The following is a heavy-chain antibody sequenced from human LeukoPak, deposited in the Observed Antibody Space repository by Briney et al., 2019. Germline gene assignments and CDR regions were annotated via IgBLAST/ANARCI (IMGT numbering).Heavy chain of an antibody. CDR1: GFTFYTYA. J-gene: IGHJ4*02. CDR2: ISGSGGST. D-gene: IGHD4-23*01. Sequence: GGSLRLSCAASGFTFYTYAMTWVRQAPGKGLDWVSAISGSGGSTYYADSMKGRFTISRDNAKNSLYLQMNSLRAEDTAVYYCARNGGNSDFDYWGQGTLVTVSS. V-gene: IGHV3-23*01. CDR3: ARNGGNSDFDY.